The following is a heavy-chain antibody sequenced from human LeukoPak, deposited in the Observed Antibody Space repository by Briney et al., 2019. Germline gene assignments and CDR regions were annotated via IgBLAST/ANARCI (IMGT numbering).Heavy chain of an antibody. J-gene: IGHJ3*01. V-gene: IGHV3-7*05. Sequence: PGTSLRLSCAVSGFTFSTYWMSWVRLAPGKGLEWVANINQDGSETFYVDSVKGRFTISRDNGKNSMFVQMDSLRAEDTAVYYCVRGFDGYFGFDLWGQGTMVTVSS. D-gene: IGHD5-24*01. CDR2: INQDGSET. CDR3: VRGFDGYFGFDL. CDR1: GFTFSTYW.